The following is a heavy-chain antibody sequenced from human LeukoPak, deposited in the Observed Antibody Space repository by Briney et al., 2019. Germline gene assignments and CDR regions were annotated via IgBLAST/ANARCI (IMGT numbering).Heavy chain of an antibody. V-gene: IGHV3-48*03. D-gene: IGHD3-22*01. CDR2: ISSSGSTI. J-gene: IGHJ4*02. CDR1: GFTFRRAE. CDR3: ARGQPTYYYDSSGPAASDY. Sequence: GGSLRLSCAASGFTFRRAEMNWVRQAPGKGLEWVSYISSSGSTIYYADSVKGRFTISRDSAKNSLYLQMNSLRAEDTAVYYCARGQPTYYYDSSGPAASDYWGQGTLVTVSS.